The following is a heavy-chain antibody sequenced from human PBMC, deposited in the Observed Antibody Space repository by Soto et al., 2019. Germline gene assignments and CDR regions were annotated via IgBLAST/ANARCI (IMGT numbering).Heavy chain of an antibody. CDR2: IYYRGTT. Sequence: QLQLQESGPGLMKPSETLSLTCTVSGGSISSSSYYWGWIGQPPGKGLEWIGSIYYRGTTYHNPSLKSRVTRSVDSSKNQFSLEVSSVTAADTAVYYCARHGSSRNSPNNWFDPWGQGTLVTVSS. D-gene: IGHD6-13*01. V-gene: IGHV4-39*01. CDR1: GGSISSSSYY. CDR3: ARHGSSRNSPNNWFDP. J-gene: IGHJ5*02.